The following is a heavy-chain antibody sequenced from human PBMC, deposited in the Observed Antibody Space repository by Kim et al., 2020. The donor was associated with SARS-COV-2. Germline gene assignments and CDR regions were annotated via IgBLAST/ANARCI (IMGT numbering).Heavy chain of an antibody. Sequence: GGSLRLSCEASGFAFNTYGMHWVRQAPGKGLEWVAVISHDGSKKHYAESVQGRFIVSRDNFKNTLYLQLNTLRREDTAVYYCARDLSTEISGWNYWGQGTLVTVSS. CDR3: ARDLSTEISGWNY. V-gene: IGHV3-30*03. CDR2: ISHDGSKK. CDR1: GFAFNTYG. J-gene: IGHJ4*02. D-gene: IGHD6-19*01.